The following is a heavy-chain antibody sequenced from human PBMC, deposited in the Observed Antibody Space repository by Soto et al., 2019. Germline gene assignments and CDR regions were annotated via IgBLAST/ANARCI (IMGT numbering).Heavy chain of an antibody. D-gene: IGHD3-3*01. CDR2: INHSGST. CDR1: GGSISSYY. V-gene: IGHV4-34*01. Sequence: PSETLSLTCTVSGGSISSYYWSWIRQPPGKGLEWIGEINHSGSTNYNPSLKSRVTISVDTSKNQFSLKLSSVTAADTAVYYCASVQRAGSGYYTDDAFDIWGQGTMVTVSS. J-gene: IGHJ3*02. CDR3: ASVQRAGSGYYTDDAFDI.